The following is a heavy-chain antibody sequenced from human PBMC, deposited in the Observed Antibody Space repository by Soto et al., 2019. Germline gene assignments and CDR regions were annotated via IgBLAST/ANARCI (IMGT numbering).Heavy chain of an antibody. CDR1: GFTFSDYY. D-gene: IGHD3-22*01. J-gene: IGHJ5*02. CDR3: ARGHEHYYDSSGYLGWFDP. Sequence: GGSLRLSCAASGFTFSDYYMSWIRQAPGKGLEWVSYISSSSSYTNCADSVKGRFTISRDNAKNSLYLQMNSLRAEDTAVYYCARGHEHYYDSSGYLGWFDPWGQGTLVTVSS. CDR2: ISSSSSYT. V-gene: IGHV3-11*06.